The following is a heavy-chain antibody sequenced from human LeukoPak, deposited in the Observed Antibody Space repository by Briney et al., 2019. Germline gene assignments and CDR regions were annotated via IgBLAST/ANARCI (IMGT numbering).Heavy chain of an antibody. D-gene: IGHD3-10*01. CDR2: IYHSGTT. Sequence: SETLSLTCTVSGYSISNGYYWGWIRQPPGMRPEWIGSIYHSGTTYYNPSLKSRVIMSINTSKNHFSLRLSSVTAADTAVYYCATGVGEDDAFDIWGQGTMVTVSS. CDR3: ATGVGEDDAFDI. J-gene: IGHJ3*02. CDR1: GYSISNGYY. V-gene: IGHV4-38-2*02.